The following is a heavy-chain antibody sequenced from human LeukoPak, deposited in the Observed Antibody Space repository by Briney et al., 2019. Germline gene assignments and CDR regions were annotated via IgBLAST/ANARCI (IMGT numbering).Heavy chain of an antibody. CDR1: GYTFTSHY. CDR2: IHPSGSST. D-gene: IGHD5-18*01. CDR3: ARMDMDIAMVTNYLDH. V-gene: IGHV1-46*01. Sequence: SGVKISCKASGYTFTSHYMHWVRQAPGQGLEWMGVIHPSGSSTNYAQKFQGRLTMTKDTSTSTVYIELDSLTSDDTAVYYCARMDMDIAMVTNYLDHWGQGTLVFLSS. J-gene: IGHJ4*02.